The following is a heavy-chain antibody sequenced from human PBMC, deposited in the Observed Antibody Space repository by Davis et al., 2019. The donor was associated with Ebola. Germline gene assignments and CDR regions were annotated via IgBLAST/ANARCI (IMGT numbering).Heavy chain of an antibody. D-gene: IGHD3-10*01. CDR2: IYYSGST. CDR1: GGSISSGDYY. Sequence: SETLSLTCTVSGGSISSGDYYWSWIRQPPGKGLEWIGYIYYSGSTYYNPSLKSRVTISVDTSKNQFSLKLSSVTAADTAVYYCARVSWFGETTGAFDIWGQGTMVTVSS. J-gene: IGHJ3*02. V-gene: IGHV4-30-4*01. CDR3: ARVSWFGETTGAFDI.